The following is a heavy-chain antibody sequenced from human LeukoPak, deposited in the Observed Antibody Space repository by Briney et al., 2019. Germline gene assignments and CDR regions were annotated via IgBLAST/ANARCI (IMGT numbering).Heavy chain of an antibody. D-gene: IGHD4-17*01. CDR3: AKDLHDYGDYTPHNGDY. V-gene: IGHV3-30*02. CDR1: GFTFSSYG. Sequence: PGGYLRLYCAASGFTFSSYGMHWVRQAPGKGLEWVAFIRYDGSNKYYADSVKGRFTIYRDNSKNTLYLQMNSLRAEDTAVYYCAKDLHDYGDYTPHNGDYWGQGTLVTVSS. J-gene: IGHJ4*02. CDR2: IRYDGSNK.